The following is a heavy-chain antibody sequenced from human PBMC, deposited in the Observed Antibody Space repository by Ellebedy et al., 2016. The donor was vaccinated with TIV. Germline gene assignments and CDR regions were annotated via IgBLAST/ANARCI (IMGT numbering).Heavy chain of an antibody. J-gene: IGHJ5*02. CDR3: ARRVRYASPWFDP. Sequence: PGGSLRLSCKGSGYSFSTYWIGWVRQMPGKGLEWMGIIYPGDSDARYSPSFQGQVTISVDKAINPAYLQWSSLKASDSAMYYCARRVRYASPWFDPWGQGTLVTVSS. D-gene: IGHD3-16*01. CDR1: GYSFSTYW. V-gene: IGHV5-51*01. CDR2: IYPGDSDA.